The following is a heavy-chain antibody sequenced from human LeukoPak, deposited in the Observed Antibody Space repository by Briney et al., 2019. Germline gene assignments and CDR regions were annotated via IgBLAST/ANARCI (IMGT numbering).Heavy chain of an antibody. V-gene: IGHV3-74*01. J-gene: IGHJ5*02. CDR3: AREPYDFWSGYRFDP. CDR1: GFTFSSYW. Sequence: QPGGSLRLSCAASGFTFSSYWMHWVRQAPGKGLVWVSRINSDGSSTSYADSVKGRFTISRDNAKNTLYLQMNSLRAEDTAVYYCAREPYDFWSGYRFDPWGQGTLVTVSS. CDR2: INSDGSST. D-gene: IGHD3-3*01.